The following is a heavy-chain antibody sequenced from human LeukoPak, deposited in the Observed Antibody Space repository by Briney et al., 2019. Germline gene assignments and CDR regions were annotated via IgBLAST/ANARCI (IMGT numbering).Heavy chain of an antibody. CDR2: IFPKDEK. D-gene: IGHD2/OR15-2a*01. CDR3: ARIDTFTRVNDY. J-gene: IGHJ4*02. V-gene: IGHV2-26*01. Sequence: SGPVLVKPTETLTLTCTVSGFSLNHARMGVNWIRQPPGGALQWLAHIFPKDEKSYNTSLKTRLTISKDASKSQVVPTMTDMDPVDTATYYCARIDTFTRVNDYWGQGILVTVSS. CDR1: GFSLNHARMG.